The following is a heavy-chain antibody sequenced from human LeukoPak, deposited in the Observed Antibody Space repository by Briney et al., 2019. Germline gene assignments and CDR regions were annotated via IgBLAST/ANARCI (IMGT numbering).Heavy chain of an antibody. CDR2: IWYDGSNK. J-gene: IGHJ3*02. CDR3: ARDLGYYGSGSAFDI. Sequence: GRSLRLSCVASGFPFRSHAMHWVRQAPGKGLEWVAVIWYDGSNKYYAESVKGRFTISRDNSKNTLYVQMNSLGVEDTAVYYCARDLGYYGSGSAFDIWGQGTMVTVSS. CDR1: GFPFRSHA. V-gene: IGHV3-33*01. D-gene: IGHD3-10*01.